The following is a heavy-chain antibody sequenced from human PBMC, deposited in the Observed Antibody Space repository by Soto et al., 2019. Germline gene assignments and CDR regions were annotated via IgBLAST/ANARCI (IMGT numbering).Heavy chain of an antibody. Sequence: QVRLVQSGAEVKKPGSSVKVSYKASGGTFSSYAISWVRQAPGQGLEWMGGIIPIFGTANYAQNFQGRVTITADEFIYTAYMELSSLRSEDTAVYYCARGDSSSWIFDYWGQGTLVIVSS. D-gene: IGHD6-13*01. CDR3: ARGDSSSWIFDY. CDR1: GGTFSSYA. J-gene: IGHJ4*02. V-gene: IGHV1-69*01. CDR2: IIPIFGTA.